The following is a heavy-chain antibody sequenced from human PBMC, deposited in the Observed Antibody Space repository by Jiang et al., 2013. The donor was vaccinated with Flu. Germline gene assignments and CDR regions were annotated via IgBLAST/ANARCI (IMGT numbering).Heavy chain of an antibody. J-gene: IGHJ6*02. CDR3: ARGHELLWFGDVPGVLDV. Sequence: KSRVTISVDTSKNQFSLKLSSVTAADTAVYYCARGHELLWFGDVPGVLDVWGQGTTVTVSS. V-gene: IGHV4-34*01. D-gene: IGHD3-10*01.